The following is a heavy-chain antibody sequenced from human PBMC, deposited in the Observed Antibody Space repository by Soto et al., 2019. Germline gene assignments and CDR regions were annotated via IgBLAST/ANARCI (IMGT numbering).Heavy chain of an antibody. V-gene: IGHV4-34*01. J-gene: IGHJ4*02. CDR1: GGSFSGYY. CDR2: INHGGSS. D-gene: IGHD3-22*01. CDR3: ARGITTKVVQRDAPDKYYFDS. Sequence: SETLSLTCAVYGGSFSGYYWSWIRQSPGKGLEWIGEINHGGSSNYNPSLKSRVTISVDTSKNQFSLKLSSVTAADTAVYFCARGITTKVVQRDAPDKYYFDSWGQGTLVTV.